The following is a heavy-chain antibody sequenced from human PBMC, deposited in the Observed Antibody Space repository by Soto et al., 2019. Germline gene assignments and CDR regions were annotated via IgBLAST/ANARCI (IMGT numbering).Heavy chain of an antibody. V-gene: IGHV3-30*18. Sequence: GESLRLSCPASGFTFSSCGMHWCRQAPGKGLEWVAVISYNGSNKYYADSVKGRFTISRDNSKNTLYLQMNSLRAEDTAVYYCAKVRGEYYDSSGYRYYFDYWGQGT. CDR1: GFTFSSCG. D-gene: IGHD3-22*01. CDR2: ISYNGSNK. J-gene: IGHJ4*02. CDR3: AKVRGEYYDSSGYRYYFDY.